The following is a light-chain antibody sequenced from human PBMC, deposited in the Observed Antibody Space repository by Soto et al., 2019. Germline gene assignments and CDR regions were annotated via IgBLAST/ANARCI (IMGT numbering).Light chain of an antibody. Sequence: DIPMTQSPSSLSASVGDRVTVTCRASQSISSYLNWYQQKPGKAPKLLIYAASSLQSGVPSRFSGSGSGIDFTLTISSLQPEDFATYYCQQSYSTPPWTFGQGTKVEIK. CDR3: QQSYSTPPWT. CDR2: AAS. J-gene: IGKJ1*01. V-gene: IGKV1-39*01. CDR1: QSISSY.